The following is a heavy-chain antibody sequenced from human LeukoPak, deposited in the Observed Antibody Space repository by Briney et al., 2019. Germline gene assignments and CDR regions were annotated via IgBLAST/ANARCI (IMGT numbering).Heavy chain of an antibody. Sequence: GASVKVSCKASGGTFSSYAISWVRQAPGQGLEWMGGIIPIFGTANYAQKFQGRVTIIADESTSTAYMELSSLRSEDTAVYYCATAAARRHYYYYMDVWGKGTTVTVSS. CDR2: IIPIFGTA. CDR1: GGTFSSYA. CDR3: ATAAARRHYYYYMDV. J-gene: IGHJ6*03. D-gene: IGHD6-6*01. V-gene: IGHV1-69*13.